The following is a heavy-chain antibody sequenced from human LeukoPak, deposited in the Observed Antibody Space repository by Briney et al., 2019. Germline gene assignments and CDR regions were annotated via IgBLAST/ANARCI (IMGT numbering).Heavy chain of an antibody. Sequence: GGSLRLSCAASRFTFSSYWMSWVRQAPGKGLEWVANIKQDGNEKYYVDSAKGRFTISRDNAKKSLYLQMNSLRAEDTAVYYCARHLSGVTGYTYGRGIDYWGQGTLVTVSS. V-gene: IGHV3-7*01. D-gene: IGHD5-18*01. CDR1: RFTFSSYW. CDR2: IKQDGNEK. CDR3: ARHLSGVTGYTYGRGIDY. J-gene: IGHJ4*02.